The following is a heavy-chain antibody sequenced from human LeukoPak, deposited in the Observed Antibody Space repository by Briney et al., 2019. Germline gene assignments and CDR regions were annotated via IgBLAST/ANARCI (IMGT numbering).Heavy chain of an antibody. Sequence: PGGSLRLSCAASGFTFSSYAMSGVRQAPGKGLEWVSAISGSGGSTYYADSVKGRFTISRDNSKNTLYLQMNSLRAEDTAVYYCAKDPHSYGYTAPRPIPNDTNGYWGQGTLVTVSS. CDR1: GFTFSSYA. CDR2: ISGSGGST. V-gene: IGHV3-23*01. D-gene: IGHD5-18*01. J-gene: IGHJ4*02. CDR3: AKDPHSYGYTAPRPIPNDTNGY.